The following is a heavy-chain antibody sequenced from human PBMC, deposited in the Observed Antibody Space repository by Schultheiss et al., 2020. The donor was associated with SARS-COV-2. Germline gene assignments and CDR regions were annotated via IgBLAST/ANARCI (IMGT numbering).Heavy chain of an antibody. J-gene: IGHJ4*02. D-gene: IGHD3-3*01. CDR2: IYYSGST. Sequence: SGPTLVKPTQTLTLTCTFSGFSLSTSGMCVSWIRQPPGKGLEWIGYIYYSGSTNYNPSLKSRVTISVDTSRNQFSLKLRTVTAADTAVYYCARGFTIFGRPIDYWGQGTLVTVSS. CDR1: GFSLSTSGMC. V-gene: IGHV4-61*08. CDR3: ARGFTIFGRPIDY.